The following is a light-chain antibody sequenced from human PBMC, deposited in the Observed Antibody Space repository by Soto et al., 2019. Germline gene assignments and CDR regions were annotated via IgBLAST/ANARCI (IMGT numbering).Light chain of an antibody. Sequence: EIVLTQSPGTLSSSPGERATLSCRASQSVSSRLAWYQQKPGQAPRLLISGASSRATGIPDRFSGSGSGTDFTLTISRLEPEDFALYYCQHYVERSPITFGQGTRLEIK. CDR3: QHYVERSPIT. CDR1: QSVSSR. V-gene: IGKV3-20*01. CDR2: GAS. J-gene: IGKJ5*01.